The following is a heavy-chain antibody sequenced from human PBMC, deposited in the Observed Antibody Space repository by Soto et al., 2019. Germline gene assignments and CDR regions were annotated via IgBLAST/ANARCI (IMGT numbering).Heavy chain of an antibody. CDR1: GYTFTNNV. V-gene: IGHV1-3*01. CDR3: ARVLPYGYSRFDY. CDR2: VNAGNDNT. J-gene: IGHJ4*02. Sequence: QVHLVQSGAEVKKPGASVKVSCKTSGYTFTNNVIHWVRQAPGQRLEWMGWVNAGNDNTKWSREFQGRLTLTKDTCATIAYMELSSLTSEDTAIYFCARVLPYGYSRFDYWGQGTLVTVSS. D-gene: IGHD5-18*01.